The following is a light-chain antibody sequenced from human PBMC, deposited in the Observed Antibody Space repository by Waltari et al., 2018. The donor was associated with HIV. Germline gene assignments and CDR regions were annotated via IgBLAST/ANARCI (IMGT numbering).Light chain of an antibody. CDR3: AAWDDTRSGWI. CDR1: TSDLGNNY. V-gene: IGLV1-47*01. CDR2: KND. Sequence: QSVLTQTPSASGTPGQRVTLSGSGSTSDLGNNYVYWFQQFPGTPPKVLIYKNDQRPSGVSDRFSASKSGTSASLAISGLRTEDESDFYCAAWDDTRSGWIFGGGTKLTVL. J-gene: IGLJ2*01.